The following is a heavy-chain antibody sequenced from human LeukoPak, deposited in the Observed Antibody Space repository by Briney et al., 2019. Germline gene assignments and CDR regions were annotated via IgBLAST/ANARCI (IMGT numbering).Heavy chain of an antibody. CDR1: GFTFSNYA. D-gene: IGHD6-19*01. Sequence: LPGGSLRLSCAASGFTFSNYAMSWVRQAPGKGLEWVSTIISGGSTYYADSVKGRFTISRDNSKNTLYLQMNNLRAEDTALYYCAKNQGQWLVPVDYWGQGTLVTVSS. J-gene: IGHJ4*02. CDR3: AKNQGQWLVPVDY. V-gene: IGHV3-23*01. CDR2: IISGGST.